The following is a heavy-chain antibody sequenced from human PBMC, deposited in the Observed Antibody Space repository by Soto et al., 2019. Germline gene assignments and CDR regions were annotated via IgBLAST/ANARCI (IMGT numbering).Heavy chain of an antibody. V-gene: IGHV3-23*01. CDR1: GLTFSSHA. Sequence: EVQLLESGGGLVQPGWSLRLSCSASGLTFSSHAMSWVRQAPGKGLQWVSAISGSGGVTYYADSVKGRFTISRDNSKNTLYLQMNCLRAEDTAVYYCAKNITGTTPHYDMDVWGQGTTVTVSS. D-gene: IGHD4-17*01. J-gene: IGHJ6*02. CDR3: AKNITGTTPHYDMDV. CDR2: ISGSGGVT.